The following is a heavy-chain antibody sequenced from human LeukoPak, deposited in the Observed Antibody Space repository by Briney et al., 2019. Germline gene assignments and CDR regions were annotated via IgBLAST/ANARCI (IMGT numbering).Heavy chain of an antibody. D-gene: IGHD4-17*01. CDR2: IIPIFGTA. J-gene: IGHJ4*02. CDR3: ASSGDYGDYSDY. CDR1: GGTFSSYA. V-gene: IGHV1-69*05. Sequence: SVKVSCKASGGTFSSYAISWVRQAPGQGLEWMGGIIPIFGTANYAQKFQGRVTITTDESTSTAYMELSSLRSEDTAVYHCASSGDYGDYSDYWGQGTLVTVSS.